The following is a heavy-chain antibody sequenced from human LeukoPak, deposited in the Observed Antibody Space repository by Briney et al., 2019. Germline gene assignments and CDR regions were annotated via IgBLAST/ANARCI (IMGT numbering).Heavy chain of an antibody. CDR3: ARSDRKYYYDRSGYFSSDY. D-gene: IGHD3-22*01. V-gene: IGHV3-23*01. J-gene: IGHJ4*02. Sequence: GGSLRLSCVASGFTFSSYGMSWVRQAPGKGLEWVSAIVGSGGSTNYADSVKGRFTISRDNAKNTLYLQMNSLRAEDTAVYYCARSDRKYYYDRSGYFSSDYWGQGTLVTVSS. CDR1: GFTFSSYG. CDR2: IVGSGGST.